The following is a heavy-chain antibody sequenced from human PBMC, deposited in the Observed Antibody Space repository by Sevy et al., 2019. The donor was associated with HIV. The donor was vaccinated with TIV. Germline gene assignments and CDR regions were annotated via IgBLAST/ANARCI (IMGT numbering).Heavy chain of an antibody. V-gene: IGHV3-23*01. CDR2: ISGSGGST. J-gene: IGHJ4*02. CDR1: GFTFSSYA. D-gene: IGHD3-16*02. CDR3: AKGEGYDYVWGSYRYPDLFDY. Sequence: GGSLRLSCAASGFTFSSYAMSWVRQAPGKGLEWVSAISGSGGSTYYADSVKGRFTISRDNSKNTRYLQRNSLRAEDTAVYYCAKGEGYDYVWGSYRYPDLFDYWGQGTLVTVSS.